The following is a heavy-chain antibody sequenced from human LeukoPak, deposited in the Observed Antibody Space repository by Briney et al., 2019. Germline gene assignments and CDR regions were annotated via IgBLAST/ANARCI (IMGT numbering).Heavy chain of an antibody. J-gene: IGHJ4*02. CDR1: GGTFSSYA. CDR3: ARGFAPLRAFDY. CDR2: IIPIFGTA. D-gene: IGHD3-16*02. Sequence: SVKVSCKASGGTFSSYAISWVGQAPGQGLEGMGGIIPIFGTANYAQKFQGRVTITTDESTSTAYMELSSLRSEDTAVYYCARGFAPLRAFDYWGQGTLVTVSS. V-gene: IGHV1-69*05.